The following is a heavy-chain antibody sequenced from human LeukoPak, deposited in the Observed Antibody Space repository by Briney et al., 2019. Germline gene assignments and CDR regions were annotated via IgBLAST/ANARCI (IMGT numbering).Heavy chain of an antibody. CDR1: GDSINSYY. Sequence: PSETLSLTCTVSGDSINSYYWSWIRQPPGKGLEWIGYIYYSGSTNYNPSLKSRVTISVDTSKNQFSLKLSSVTAADTAVYYCAKWYGGDDRYFDYWGQGTLVTVSS. CDR2: IYYSGST. D-gene: IGHD2-21*01. J-gene: IGHJ4*02. CDR3: AKWYGGDDRYFDY. V-gene: IGHV4-59*08.